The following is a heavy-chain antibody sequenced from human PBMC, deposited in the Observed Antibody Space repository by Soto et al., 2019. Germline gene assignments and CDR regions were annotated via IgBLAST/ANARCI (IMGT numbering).Heavy chain of an antibody. V-gene: IGHV2-26*01. CDR1: GFSLSNARMG. J-gene: IGHJ3*02. Sequence: QVTLKESGPVLVKPTETLTLTCTVSGFSLSNARMGVSWIRQPPGKALEWLAHIFSNDEKSYSTSLKSRLTISRDTSKSQVVLTMTNMDPVDTATYYCALNIVRSVSYSNASDIWGQGTMVTVSS. CDR3: ALNIVRSVSYSNASDI. D-gene: IGHD1-26*01. CDR2: IFSNDEK.